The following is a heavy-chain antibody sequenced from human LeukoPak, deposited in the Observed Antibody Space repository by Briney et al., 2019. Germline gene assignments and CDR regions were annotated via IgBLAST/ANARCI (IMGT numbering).Heavy chain of an antibody. CDR3: ATEAAGDFWSAHQNAFDI. CDR2: FDPEDGET. J-gene: IGHJ3*02. V-gene: IGHV1-24*01. Sequence: GASVKVSCKVSGYTLTESSMHWVRQAPGKGLEWMGGFDPEDGETIYAQKFQGRVTMTEDTSTDTAYMELSSLRSEDTAVYYCATEAAGDFWSAHQNAFDIWGQGTMVTVSS. D-gene: IGHD3-3*01. CDR1: GYTLTESS.